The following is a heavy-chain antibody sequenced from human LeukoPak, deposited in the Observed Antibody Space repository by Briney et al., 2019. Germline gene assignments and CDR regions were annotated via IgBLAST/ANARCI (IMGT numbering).Heavy chain of an antibody. D-gene: IGHD1-1*01. J-gene: IGHJ4*02. V-gene: IGHV3-53*01. Sequence: GGSLRLSCAASGFTVSSNYMSWVRQAPGKGLEWVSVIYSGGSTYYADSVKGRFTISRDNSKNTLYLQMNSLRAEDTAVYYCTKTGNPATGDYWGQGTLVTVSS. CDR1: GFTVSSNY. CDR2: IYSGGST. CDR3: TKTGNPATGDY.